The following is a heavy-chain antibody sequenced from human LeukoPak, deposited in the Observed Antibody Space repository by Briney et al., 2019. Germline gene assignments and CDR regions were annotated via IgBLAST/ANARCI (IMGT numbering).Heavy chain of an antibody. CDR2: ISYDGSNK. J-gene: IGHJ4*02. Sequence: GGSLRLSCSASGFTFSSYAMHWVRQAPGKGLEWVAVISYDGSNKYYADSVKGRFTISRDNSKNTLYLQMNSLRAEDTAVYYCCSSTIGYWGQGTLVTVSS. CDR3: CSSTIGY. CDR1: GFTFSSYA. D-gene: IGHD2-2*01. V-gene: IGHV3-30*04.